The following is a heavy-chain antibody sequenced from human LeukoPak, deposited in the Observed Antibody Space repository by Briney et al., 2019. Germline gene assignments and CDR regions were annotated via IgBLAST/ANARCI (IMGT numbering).Heavy chain of an antibody. D-gene: IGHD2-2*01. CDR1: GFTFSSHA. Sequence: GGSLRLSCAASGFTFSSHAMTWVRQTPGKGLEWVSGISGTGGSTYYADSVKGRFTISRDNSKNTLYLQMNSLGAEDTALYYCAKATARYCSSTICYLDYWGQGALVTVSS. J-gene: IGHJ4*02. V-gene: IGHV3-23*01. CDR3: AKATARYCSSTICYLDY. CDR2: ISGTGGST.